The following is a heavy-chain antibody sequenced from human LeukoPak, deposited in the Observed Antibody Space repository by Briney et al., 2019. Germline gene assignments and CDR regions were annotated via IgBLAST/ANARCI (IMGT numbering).Heavy chain of an antibody. CDR2: IDVDGSTT. V-gene: IGHV3-74*01. J-gene: IGHJ4*02. Sequence: GGSLRLSCAASGFTFSSYWMHWVRQAPGKGLVWVSHIDVDGSTTNYADSVKGRFTISRDNAKNTLNLQMNSLRAEDTAVYYCARDYLSGSYKYWGQGTLVAVSS. D-gene: IGHD1-26*01. CDR3: ARDYLSGSYKY. CDR1: GFTFSSYW.